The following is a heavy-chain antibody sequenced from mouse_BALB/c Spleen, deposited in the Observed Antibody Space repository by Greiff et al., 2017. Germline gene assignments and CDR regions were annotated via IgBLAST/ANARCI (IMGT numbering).Heavy chain of an antibody. J-gene: IGHJ3*01. CDR3: TRKRDYGNYPFAY. CDR1: GFTFSSYT. CDR2: ISSGGSYT. V-gene: IGHV5-6-4*01. D-gene: IGHD2-1*01. Sequence: EVKLMESGGGLVKPGGSLKLSCAASGFTFSSYTMSWVRQTPEKRLEWVATISSGGSYTYYPDSVKGRFTISRDNAKNTLYLQMSSLKSEDTAMYYCTRKRDYGNYPFAYWGQGTLVTVSA.